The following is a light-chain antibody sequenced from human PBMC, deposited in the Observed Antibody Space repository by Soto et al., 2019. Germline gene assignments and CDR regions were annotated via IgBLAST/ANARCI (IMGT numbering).Light chain of an antibody. CDR1: QSVSSN. J-gene: IGKJ1*01. CDR3: QQYNNWPPWT. Sequence: EILRTHHTTTLAVSTRGRAALSCRSSQSVSSNLAWYQQKPGQAPRLLIYGASTRATGIPARFSGSGSGTEFTLTISSLQSEDFAVYYCQQYNNWPPWTFGQGTKVDIK. V-gene: IGKV3-15*01. CDR2: GAS.